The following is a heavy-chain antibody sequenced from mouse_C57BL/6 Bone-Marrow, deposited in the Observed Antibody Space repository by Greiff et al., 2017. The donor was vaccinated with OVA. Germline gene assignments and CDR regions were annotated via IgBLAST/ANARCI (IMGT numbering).Heavy chain of an antibody. V-gene: IGHV1-55*01. Sequence: QVQLQQPGAELVKPGASVKMSCKASGYTFTSYWITWVKPRPGQGLEWIGDIYPGSGSTNYNEKFKCKATLTVDTSSSTAYMQLSSLTAEDSAVDYCAGWCSNYPAWFAYWGQGTLVTVSA. CDR2: IYPGSGST. J-gene: IGHJ3*01. D-gene: IGHD2-5*01. CDR1: GYTFTSYW. CDR3: AGWCSNYPAWFAY.